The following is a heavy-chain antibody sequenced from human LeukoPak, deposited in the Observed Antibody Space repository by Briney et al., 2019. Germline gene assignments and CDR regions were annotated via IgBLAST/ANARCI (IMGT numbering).Heavy chain of an antibody. CDR3: AKGGYYYDSSGFDY. J-gene: IGHJ4*02. CDR1: GFTFRSYA. CDR2: ISGSGGST. D-gene: IGHD3-22*01. Sequence: GSLRLSCAASGFTFRSYAMSWVRQAPGKGLEWVSGISGSGGSTYYADSVKGQFTISRDNSKNTLYLQMNSLRAEDTAVYYCAKGGYYYDSSGFDYWGQGTLVTVSS. V-gene: IGHV3-23*01.